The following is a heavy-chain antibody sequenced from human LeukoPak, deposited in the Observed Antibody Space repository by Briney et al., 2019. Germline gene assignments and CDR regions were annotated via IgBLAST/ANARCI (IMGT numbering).Heavy chain of an antibody. V-gene: IGHV3-20*04. Sequence: PGGSLRLSCAASGFTFDDYGMSWVRQAPGKGLEWVSGINWNGGSTGYADSVKGRFTISRDNSMNTLYLQMNSLRAEDTAVYYCARRAGAYSHPYDYWGQGTLVTVSS. CDR2: INWNGGST. J-gene: IGHJ4*02. D-gene: IGHD4/OR15-4a*01. CDR3: ARRAGAYSHPYDY. CDR1: GFTFDDYG.